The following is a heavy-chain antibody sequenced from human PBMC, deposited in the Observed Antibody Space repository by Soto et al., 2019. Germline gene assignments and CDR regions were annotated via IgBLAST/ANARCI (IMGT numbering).Heavy chain of an antibody. Sequence: QVQLVQSGAEVKKPGSSVKVSCKASGGTFSSYAISWVRQAAGQGREWMGGIIPIFGTANYAQKLQGRVTITADESTSTAYMELSSLRSEDTAVYYCASSVEMATTTFDYWGQGTLVTVSS. D-gene: IGHD5-12*01. CDR1: GGTFSSYA. J-gene: IGHJ4*02. CDR2: IIPIFGTA. V-gene: IGHV1-69*01. CDR3: ASSVEMATTTFDY.